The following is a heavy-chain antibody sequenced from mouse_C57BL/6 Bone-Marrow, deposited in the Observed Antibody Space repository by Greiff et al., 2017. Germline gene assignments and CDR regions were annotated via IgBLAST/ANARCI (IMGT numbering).Heavy chain of an antibody. D-gene: IGHD1-1*01. CDR3: ASRSDYGGSYCACMDY. Sequence: EVKLVESGGGLVQPGGSLKLSCAASGFTFSNYYMYWVRQPPEKRLEWVAYISNGGGSTYYPDTVKGRFPITRDNATNTLYLQLSRLTPEDTAMYYCASRSDYGGSYCACMDYWGQGTSVTVSA. V-gene: IGHV5-12*01. J-gene: IGHJ4*01. CDR2: ISNGGGST. CDR1: GFTFSNYY.